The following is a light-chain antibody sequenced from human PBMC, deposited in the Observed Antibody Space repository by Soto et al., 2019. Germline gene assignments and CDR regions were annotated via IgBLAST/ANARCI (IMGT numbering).Light chain of an antibody. Sequence: QSALTQPASVSGSPGQSITISCTGTTSDFNYYNSVSWYQHHPGQAPKLMIYNVSNRPSGVSYRFSGSKSGNTASLTISGLHAEDEADYYCTSYTSSTTYFFGTGTKVTVL. CDR2: NVS. J-gene: IGLJ1*01. CDR1: TSDFNYYNS. CDR3: TSYTSSTTYF. V-gene: IGLV2-14*03.